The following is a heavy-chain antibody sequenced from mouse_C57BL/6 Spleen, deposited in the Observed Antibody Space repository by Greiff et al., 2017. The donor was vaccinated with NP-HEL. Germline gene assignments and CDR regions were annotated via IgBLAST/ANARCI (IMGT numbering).Heavy chain of an antibody. CDR3: ARRDGSGYYMDY. CDR2: IHPNSGST. Sequence: QVQLKQPGAELVKPGASVKLSCKASGYTFTSYWMHWVKQRPGQGLEWIGMIHPNSGSTNYNEKFKSKATLTVDKSSSTAYMQLSSLPSEDSAVYYCARRDGSGYYMDYWGKGTSVTVAS. J-gene: IGHJ4*01. CDR1: GYTFTSYW. V-gene: IGHV1-64*01. D-gene: IGHD3-2*02.